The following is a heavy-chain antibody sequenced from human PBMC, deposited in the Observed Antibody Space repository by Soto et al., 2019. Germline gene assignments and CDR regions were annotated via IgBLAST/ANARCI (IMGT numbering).Heavy chain of an antibody. CDR3: TTAGGFWSGYYLSPPPYYYYMDV. J-gene: IGHJ6*03. CDR1: GFTFSNAG. Sequence: PGGSLRLSCAASGFTFSNAGMSWVRQAPGKGLEWVGRIKSKTDGGTTDYAAPVKGRFTISRDDSKNTLYPQMNSLKTEDTAVYYCTTAGGFWSGYYLSPPPYYYYMDVWGKGTTVTVSS. D-gene: IGHD3-3*01. V-gene: IGHV3-15*01. CDR2: IKSKTDGGTT.